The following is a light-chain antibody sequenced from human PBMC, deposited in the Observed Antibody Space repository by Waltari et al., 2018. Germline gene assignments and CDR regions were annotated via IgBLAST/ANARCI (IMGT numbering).Light chain of an antibody. Sequence: QSALTQPPSASGSPGQSVTIPCTRPSSAVGGYNYVAWYQQHPGKAPKLMIYEVSTRPSGVPDRFSGSKSGNTASLTVSGLQAEDEADYYCSSYAGSNNYVFGTGTKVTVL. CDR3: SSYAGSNNYV. J-gene: IGLJ1*01. V-gene: IGLV2-8*01. CDR2: EVS. CDR1: SSAVGGYNY.